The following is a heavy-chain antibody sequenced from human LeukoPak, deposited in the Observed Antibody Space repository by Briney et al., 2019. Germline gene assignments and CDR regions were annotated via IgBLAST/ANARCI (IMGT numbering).Heavy chain of an antibody. CDR2: INPNSGGT. CDR3: ARDLGYCSSTSCYARDY. J-gene: IGHJ4*02. CDR1: GYTFTGYY. Sequence: ASVKVSCKASGYTFTGYYMHWVRQAPGQGLEWMGRINPNSGGTSYAQKFQGRVTMTRDTSISTAYMELSRLRSDDTAVYYCARDLGYCSSTSCYARDYWGQGTLVTVSS. V-gene: IGHV1-2*06. D-gene: IGHD2-2*01.